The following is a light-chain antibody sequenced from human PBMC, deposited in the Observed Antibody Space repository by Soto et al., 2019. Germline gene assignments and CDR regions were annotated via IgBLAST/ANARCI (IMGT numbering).Light chain of an antibody. Sequence: EIVLTQSPATLSLSPGERATLSCRASQSVSNNLAWYQQRPGQAPRLLIYDASSRATGIPARFSGSGSGTDFTLTISSLEPEDFAVYYCQQRSNWPLTFGGGTKVEVK. J-gene: IGKJ4*01. V-gene: IGKV3-11*01. CDR2: DAS. CDR1: QSVSNN. CDR3: QQRSNWPLT.